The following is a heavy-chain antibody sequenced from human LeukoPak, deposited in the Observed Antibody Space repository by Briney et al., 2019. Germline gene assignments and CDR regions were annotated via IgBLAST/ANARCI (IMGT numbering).Heavy chain of an antibody. CDR3: ARGRITMIRCFDY. V-gene: IGHV1-69*13. Sequence: SVKVSCKGSGGTFSSYAISWVRQAPGQGLEWMGGIIPIFGTANYAQKFQGRVTITADESTSTAYMELSSLRSEDTAVYYCARGRITMIRCFDYWGQGTLVTVSS. CDR2: IIPIFGTA. CDR1: GGTFSSYA. J-gene: IGHJ4*02. D-gene: IGHD3-22*01.